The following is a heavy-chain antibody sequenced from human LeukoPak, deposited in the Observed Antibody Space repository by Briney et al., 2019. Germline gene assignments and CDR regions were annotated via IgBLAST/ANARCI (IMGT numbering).Heavy chain of an antibody. J-gene: IGHJ6*03. V-gene: IGHV4-59*01. Sequence: SETLSLTCSVSDDSITIYYWTWIRQPPGKGLEWIGYIDHTGTTNYNPTLNSRVTISRDTSKNHFSLQLSSVTAADTAVYFCARGRGSSSTCPSLYYYSSSREVWGKGPRSPSP. CDR3: ARGRGSSSTCPSLYYYSSSREV. D-gene: IGHD1-26*01. CDR2: IDHTGTT. CDR1: DDSITIYY.